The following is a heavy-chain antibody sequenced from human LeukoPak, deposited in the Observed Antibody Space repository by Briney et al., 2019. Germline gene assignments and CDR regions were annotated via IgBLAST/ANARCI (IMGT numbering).Heavy chain of an antibody. V-gene: IGHV1-69*05. Sequence: SVKVSCKASGGTFSSYAISWVRQAPGQGLEWMGGIIPIFGTANYAQKFQGRVTITTDESTSTAYMELSSLRSEDTAVYYCARGGYSSSWYYYHYMDVWGKGTTVTVSS. J-gene: IGHJ6*03. CDR3: ARGGYSSSWYYYHYMDV. CDR2: IIPIFGTA. D-gene: IGHD6-13*01. CDR1: GGTFSSYA.